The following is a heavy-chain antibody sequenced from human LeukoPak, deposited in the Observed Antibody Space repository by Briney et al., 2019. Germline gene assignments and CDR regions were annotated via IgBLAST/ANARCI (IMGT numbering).Heavy chain of an antibody. CDR1: GFTFGSYA. J-gene: IGHJ5*02. V-gene: IGHV3-30*14. D-gene: IGHD5-24*01. Sequence: GGSLRLSCAASGFTFGSYAMHWVRQALGKGLEWVAVISNEGSNKYYADSVKGRFTISRDNSKNAVFLQMNSLRADDTAVYYCARDRRGVERASGIDTWGQGTVVTVSS. CDR3: ARDRRGVERASGIDT. CDR2: ISNEGSNK.